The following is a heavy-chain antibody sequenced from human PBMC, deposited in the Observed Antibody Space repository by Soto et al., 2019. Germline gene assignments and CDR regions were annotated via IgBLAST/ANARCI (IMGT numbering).Heavy chain of an antibody. D-gene: IGHD2-21*02. CDR2: ISYDGSNK. Sequence: QVQLVESGGGVVQPGRSLRLSCAASGFTFSNYGMHWVRQAPGKGLEWVAFISYDGSNKYYTDSVKGRFTISRDNSKNTLYLQMNSLRTEDTAVYYCANDYFESPDEYCGGDCSSGYWGQGTLVTVSS. CDR1: GFTFSNYG. CDR3: ANDYFESPDEYCGGDCSSGY. J-gene: IGHJ4*02. V-gene: IGHV3-30*18.